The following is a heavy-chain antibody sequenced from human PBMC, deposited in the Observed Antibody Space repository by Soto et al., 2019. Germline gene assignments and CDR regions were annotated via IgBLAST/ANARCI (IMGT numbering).Heavy chain of an antibody. Sequence: GGSLRLSCAASAFTFSIYSMNWVRQAPDKGLEWVSYIMPGSSHIFYADSVKGRFTISRDNAKNSLYLQMKSLRAEDTAVYYCARTVRGRITMVRGGGPNYGMDVWGQGTTVTVSS. V-gene: IGHV3-48*01. D-gene: IGHD3-10*01. CDR2: IMPGSSHI. CDR1: AFTFSIYS. CDR3: ARTVRGRITMVRGGGPNYGMDV. J-gene: IGHJ6*02.